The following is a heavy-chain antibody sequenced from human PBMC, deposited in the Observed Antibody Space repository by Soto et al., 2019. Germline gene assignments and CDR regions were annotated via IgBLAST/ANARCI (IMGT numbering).Heavy chain of an antibody. CDR1: GFTFSSYA. CDR3: ANRDPVDMATIGAFDY. V-gene: IGHV3-23*01. Sequence: GGSLRLSCAASGFTFSSYAMSWVRQAPGEGLEWVSSISGTGGRTYYADSVKGRFTISRDNSKNTVYLQMNNLRAEDTAVYYCANRDPVDMATIGAFDYWGQGTLVTVSS. J-gene: IGHJ4*02. CDR2: ISGTGGRT. D-gene: IGHD5-12*01.